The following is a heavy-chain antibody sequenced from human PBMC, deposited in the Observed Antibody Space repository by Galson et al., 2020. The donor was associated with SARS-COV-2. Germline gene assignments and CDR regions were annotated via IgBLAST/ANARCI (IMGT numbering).Heavy chain of an antibody. V-gene: IGHV1-69*13. CDR3: ARDREYNWNYVHYYYGMDV. CDR1: GGTFSSYA. Sequence: SVKVSCKASGGTFSSYAISWVRQAPGQGLEWMGGIIPIFGTANYAQKFQGRVTITADESTSTAYMELSSLRSEDTAVYYCARDREYNWNYVHYYYGMDVWGQGTTVTVSS. CDR2: IIPIFGTA. D-gene: IGHD1-7*01. J-gene: IGHJ6*02.